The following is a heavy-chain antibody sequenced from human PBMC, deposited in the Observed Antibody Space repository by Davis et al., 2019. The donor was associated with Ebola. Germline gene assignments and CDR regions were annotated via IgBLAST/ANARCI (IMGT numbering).Heavy chain of an antibody. J-gene: IGHJ4*02. CDR1: GGSFSGYY. V-gene: IGHV4-34*01. CDR3: ARHMWDSSGYYYENYFGY. D-gene: IGHD3-22*01. Sequence: MPSETLSLTCAVYGGSFSGYYWSWIRQPPGKGLEWIGEINHSGSANYNPSLKSRVTISVDTSKNQFSLKLSSVTAADTAVYYCARHMWDSSGYYYENYFGYWGQGTLVTVSS. CDR2: INHSGSA.